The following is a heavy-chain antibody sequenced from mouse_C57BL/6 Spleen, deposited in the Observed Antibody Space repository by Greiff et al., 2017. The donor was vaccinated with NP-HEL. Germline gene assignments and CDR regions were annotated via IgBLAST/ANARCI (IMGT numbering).Heavy chain of an antibody. D-gene: IGHD2-4*01. CDR2: INPNNGGT. J-gene: IGHJ4*01. CDR1: GYTFTDYN. V-gene: IGHV1-18*01. Sequence: VQLQQSGPELVKPGASVKIPCKASGYTFTDYNMDWVKQSPGKSLEWIGDINPNNGGTIYNQKFKGKATLTVDKSSSTAYMELRSLTSEDTAVYYCARCDYDREAMDYWGQGTSVTVSS. CDR3: ARCDYDREAMDY.